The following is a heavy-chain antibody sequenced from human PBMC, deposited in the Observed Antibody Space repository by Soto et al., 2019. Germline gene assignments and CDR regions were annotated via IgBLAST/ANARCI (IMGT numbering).Heavy chain of an antibody. J-gene: IGHJ6*02. CDR3: AKEGRGWYTLYYYYGMDV. D-gene: IGHD6-19*01. CDR2: ISGSGGST. V-gene: IGHV3-23*01. CDR1: GFTFSSYA. Sequence: EVQLLESGGGLVQPGGSLRLSCAASGFTFSSYAMSWVRQAPGKGLEWVSAISGSGGSTYYADSVKGRFTISRDNSKNTLYLQMNSLRAEDTAVYYCAKEGRGWYTLYYYYGMDVWGQGTTVTVSS.